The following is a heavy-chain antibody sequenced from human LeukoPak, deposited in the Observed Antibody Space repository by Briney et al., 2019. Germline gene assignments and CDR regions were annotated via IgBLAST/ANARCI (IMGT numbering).Heavy chain of an antibody. J-gene: IGHJ4*02. CDR3: ARGYSYATGYFDY. CDR2: ISRSGSTI. D-gene: IGHD5-18*01. V-gene: IGHV3-48*03. Sequence: PGGSLRLSCAASGFTFSSYAMSWVRQAPGKGLEWVSYISRSGSTIYYADSVQGRFTVSRDNAKNSLYLQMNSLRAEDTAIYYCARGYSYATGYFDYWGQGTLVTVSS. CDR1: GFTFSSYA.